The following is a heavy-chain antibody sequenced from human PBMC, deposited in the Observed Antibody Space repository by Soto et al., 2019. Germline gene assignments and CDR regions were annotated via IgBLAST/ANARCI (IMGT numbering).Heavy chain of an antibody. CDR1: GYTFTSYG. Sequence: QVQLVQSGAEVKKPGASVQVSCKASGYTFTSYGISWVRQAPGQGLEWMGWISAYNGNTNYAQKLQGRVTMTTDTSTSTAYIELRSLGSDDTAVYCCARVKRLRFLAWLSDYGMDVWGQGTTVTGSS. CDR2: ISAYNGNT. V-gene: IGHV1-18*04. CDR3: ARVKRLRFLAWLSDYGMDV. D-gene: IGHD3-3*01. J-gene: IGHJ6*02.